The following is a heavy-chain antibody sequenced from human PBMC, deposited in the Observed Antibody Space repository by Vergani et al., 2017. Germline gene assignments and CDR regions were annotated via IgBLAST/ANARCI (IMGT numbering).Heavy chain of an antibody. Sequence: EVQLVQSGAEVKKPGESLRISCKGSGYSFTSYWISWVRQMPGKGLEWMGRIDPSDSYTNYRPSFQVHVTISADKSISTAYLQWSSLKASDTAMYYCARQADPYNWFDPWGQGTLVTVSS. CDR3: ARQADPYNWFDP. V-gene: IGHV5-10-1*01. CDR1: GYSFTSYW. D-gene: IGHD6-19*01. J-gene: IGHJ5*02. CDR2: IDPSDSYT.